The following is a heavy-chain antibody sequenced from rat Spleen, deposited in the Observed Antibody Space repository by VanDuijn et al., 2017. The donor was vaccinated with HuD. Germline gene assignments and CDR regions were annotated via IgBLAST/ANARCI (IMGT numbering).Heavy chain of an antibody. Sequence: EVQLVESGGGLVQPGRSLKLSCAASGFTFSNYGMAWVRQAPTKGLEWVAAISYDGGSIYYRDSVKGRFTISRDNAKSTLYLQMDSLRSDDTATYYCATEELGRGYFDYWGQGVMVTVSS. CDR1: GFTFSNYG. CDR3: ATEELGRGYFDY. CDR2: ISYDGGSI. J-gene: IGHJ2*01. V-gene: IGHV5-29*01. D-gene: IGHD5-1*01.